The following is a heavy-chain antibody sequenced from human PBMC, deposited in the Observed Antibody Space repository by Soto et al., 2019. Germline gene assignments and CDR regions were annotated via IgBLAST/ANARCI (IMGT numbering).Heavy chain of an antibody. CDR2: ISHTSHYM. V-gene: IGHV3-11*03. CDR3: AKTVGLGPFGHFTL. J-gene: IGHJ2*01. Sequence: PGGSLRLSCAASGFTFSDAYMSWIRQAPGKGLEGVSYISHTSHYMKYSDSVEGRFTVSRDNAKNSLYLHMNSLRAEDTAVYYCAKTVGLGPFGHFTLWGRGTLVIGSS. CDR1: GFTFSDAY. D-gene: IGHD1-26*01.